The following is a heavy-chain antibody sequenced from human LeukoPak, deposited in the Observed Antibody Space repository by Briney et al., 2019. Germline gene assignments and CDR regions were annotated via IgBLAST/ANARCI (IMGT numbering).Heavy chain of an antibody. CDR3: ARDKTDYYYDSSGYDY. CDR2: IKQDGSEK. D-gene: IGHD3-22*01. V-gene: IGHV3-7*01. J-gene: IGHJ4*02. Sequence: GGSLRLSCAASGFTFSSYWMSWVRQAPGKGLEWVANIKQDGSEKYYVDSVKGRFTISRDNAKNSLYLQMNSLRAEDTAVYYCARDKTDYYYDSSGYDYWGQGTLVTVSS. CDR1: GFTFSSYW.